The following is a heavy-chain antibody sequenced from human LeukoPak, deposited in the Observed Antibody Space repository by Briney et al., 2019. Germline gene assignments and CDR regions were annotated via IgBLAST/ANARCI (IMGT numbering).Heavy chain of an antibody. CDR2: IRYDENNE. V-gene: IGHV3-30*02. Sequence: GGSLRLSCAASGFIFTNYAMHWVRQAPGKGLEWVAFIRYDENNEYYGDSVKGRFAISRDTSKNTLYLQMNSLRVEDTAVYYCAKEGVRGVTTVLYYYYMDVWGKGTTVTVSS. J-gene: IGHJ6*03. CDR1: GFIFTNYA. CDR3: AKEGVRGVTTVLYYYYMDV. D-gene: IGHD3-10*01.